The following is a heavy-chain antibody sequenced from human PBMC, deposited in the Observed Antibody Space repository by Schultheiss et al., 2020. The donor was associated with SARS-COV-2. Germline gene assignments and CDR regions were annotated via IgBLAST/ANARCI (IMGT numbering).Heavy chain of an antibody. CDR3: ARDQSLNRGYSYGCYYYMDV. CDR1: GFTFSSYS. J-gene: IGHJ6*03. V-gene: IGHV3-48*04. D-gene: IGHD5-18*01. CDR2: ISSSSSTI. Sequence: GGSLRLSCAASGFTFSSYSMNWVRQAPGKGLEWVSYISSSSSTIYYADSVKGRFTISRDNAKNSLYLQMNSLRAEDTAVYYCARDQSLNRGYSYGCYYYMDVWGKGTTVTVSS.